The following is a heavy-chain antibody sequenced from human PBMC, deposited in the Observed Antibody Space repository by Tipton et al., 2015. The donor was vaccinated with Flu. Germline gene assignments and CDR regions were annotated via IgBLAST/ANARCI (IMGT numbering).Heavy chain of an antibody. D-gene: IGHD1-26*01. V-gene: IGHV4-31*03. CDR3: ACRGGCYH. J-gene: IGHJ4*02. Sequence: TLSLTCIVSGGSLSSCGYYWSWIRQHPGKGLEWIGYIYYSGSTYYNPSLKSRVTMSVDTSKNQFSLKLSSVTAADTAVYYCACRGGCYHWGQGTLVTVSS. CDR1: GGSLSSCGYY. CDR2: IYYSGST.